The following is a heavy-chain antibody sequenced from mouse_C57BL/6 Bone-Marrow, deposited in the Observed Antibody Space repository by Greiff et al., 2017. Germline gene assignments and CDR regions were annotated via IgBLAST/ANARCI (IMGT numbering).Heavy chain of an antibody. CDR2: INPNNGGT. Sequence: VQLKHSGPELVKPGASVKISCKASGYTFTDYYMNWVKQSHGKSLEWIGDINPNNGGTSYNQKFKGKATLTVDKSSSTAYMELRSLTSEDSAVYYCARGDYWGQGTSVTVSS. V-gene: IGHV1-26*01. CDR1: GYTFTDYY. J-gene: IGHJ4*01. CDR3: ARGDY.